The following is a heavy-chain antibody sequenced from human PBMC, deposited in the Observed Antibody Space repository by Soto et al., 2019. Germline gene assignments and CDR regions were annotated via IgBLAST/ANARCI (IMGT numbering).Heavy chain of an antibody. V-gene: IGHV5-10-1*01. CDR2: IDPTDSYT. J-gene: IGHJ5*02. CDR3: ARGGPQVVHNWVDP. CDR1: GYTFTSYW. D-gene: IGHD2-15*01. Sequence: PGESLKISCKGSGYTFTSYWINWVRQMPGKGLEWMGRIDPTDSYTSYNPSFQGHVTISADKSLSTAYLQWDSLRASDTATYYCARGGPQVVHNWVDPWGQGTLVTVSS.